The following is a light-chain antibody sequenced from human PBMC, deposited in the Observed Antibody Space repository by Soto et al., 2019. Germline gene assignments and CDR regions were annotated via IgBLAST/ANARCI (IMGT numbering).Light chain of an antibody. CDR2: GAS. Sequence: EIVLTQSPGTLSLSPGERATLSCRASQSVSSSYLAWYQQKPGQAPRLLIFGASTRATAVPARFSGSGSATEFTFTISSLQPDDFATYYCQQYNSYSPLTFGGGTKVDIK. CDR1: QSVSSSY. CDR3: QQYNSYSPLT. J-gene: IGKJ4*01. V-gene: IGKV3-20*01.